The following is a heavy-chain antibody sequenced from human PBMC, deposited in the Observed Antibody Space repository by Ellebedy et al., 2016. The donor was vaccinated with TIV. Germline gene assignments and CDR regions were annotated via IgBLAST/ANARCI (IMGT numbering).Heavy chain of an antibody. D-gene: IGHD3-9*01. J-gene: IGHJ4*02. Sequence: GESLKISCEVSGFTFSSYWMSWVRQAPGKGLEWVALISYDGTDKHHADSVKGRFTVSRDNSKNTLYLQMNTLRGDDTAVYYCGRNSHFDWSFYIDYWGQGTLVTVSS. CDR1: GFTFSSYW. CDR2: ISYDGTDK. V-gene: IGHV3-30*03. CDR3: GRNSHFDWSFYIDY.